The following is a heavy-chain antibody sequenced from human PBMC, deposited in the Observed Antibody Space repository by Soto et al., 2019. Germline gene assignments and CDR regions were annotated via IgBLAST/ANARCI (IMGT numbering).Heavy chain of an antibody. J-gene: IGHJ5*02. V-gene: IGHV4-34*01. CDR3: ARGGILTGYYRQTSNWFDP. Sequence: SETLSLTCAVYGGSFSGYYWSWIRQPPGKGLEWIGEINHSGSTNYNPSLKSRVTISVDTSKNQFSLKLSSVTAADTAVYYCARGGILTGYYRQTSNWFDPWGQGTLVTVYS. CDR2: INHSGST. D-gene: IGHD3-9*01. CDR1: GGSFSGYY.